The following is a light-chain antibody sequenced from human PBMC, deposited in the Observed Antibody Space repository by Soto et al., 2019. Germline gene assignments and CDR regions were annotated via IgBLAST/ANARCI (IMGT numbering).Light chain of an antibody. CDR2: GAS. CDR3: QHYGSSPPFT. V-gene: IGKV3-20*01. J-gene: IGKJ3*01. Sequence: EIVLTQSPGTLSLSPGERATLACRASQSVTSSYLAWYQQKPGQAPGLLIYGASNRATGIPDRFSGSGSGTDFSLTISRQEPEDFSVYYCQHYGSSPPFTFGPGNKVYIK. CDR1: QSVTSSY.